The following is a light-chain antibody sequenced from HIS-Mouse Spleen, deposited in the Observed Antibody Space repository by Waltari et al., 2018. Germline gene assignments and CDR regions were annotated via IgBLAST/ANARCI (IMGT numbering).Light chain of an antibody. V-gene: IGLV2-8*01. CDR2: AVS. J-gene: IGLJ2*01. Sequence: QSALTQPPSASGSPGQSVPLSCTGTSGDVGGYNYVPWYQQHPGKAPKLLIYAVSKRPSGVPDRFAGSKSGNTASLTVSGLQAEDEADYYCSSYAGSNNLVFGGGTKLTVL. CDR1: SGDVGGYNY. CDR3: SSYAGSNNLV.